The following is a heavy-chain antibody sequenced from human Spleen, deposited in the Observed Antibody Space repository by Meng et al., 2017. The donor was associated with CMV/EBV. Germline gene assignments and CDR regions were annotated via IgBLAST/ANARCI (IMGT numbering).Heavy chain of an antibody. Sequence: LTCPVSGGSISSSSYYWGWIRQPPGKGLEWIGSIYYSGSTSYNPSLKSRVTISVDTSKNQFSLKLSSVTAADTAVYYCARDDSTGGRWGRGTLVTVSS. V-gene: IGHV4-39*07. J-gene: IGHJ4*02. D-gene: IGHD2-15*01. CDR3: ARDDSTGGR. CDR1: GGSISSSSYY. CDR2: IYYSGST.